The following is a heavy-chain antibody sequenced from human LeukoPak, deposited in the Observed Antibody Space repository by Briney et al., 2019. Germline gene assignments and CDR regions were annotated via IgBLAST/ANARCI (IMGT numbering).Heavy chain of an antibody. J-gene: IGHJ4*02. D-gene: IGHD6-13*01. V-gene: IGHV3-7*01. CDR1: GCTFSSYW. CDR2: IKQDGSEK. CDR3: ARSSSWYWHYFDY. Sequence: PGWSLRLSCAASGCTFSSYWMRWVRQAPGKGLEWVANIKQDGSEKYYVDSVKGRFTISRDNAKNSLYLQMNSLRAEDTAVYYCARSSSWYWHYFDYWGQGTLVTVSS.